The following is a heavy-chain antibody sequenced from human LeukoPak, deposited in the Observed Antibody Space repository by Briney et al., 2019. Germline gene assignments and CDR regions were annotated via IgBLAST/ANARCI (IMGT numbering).Heavy chain of an antibody. CDR3: AKVLKAYYFGSGSYPFDH. V-gene: IGHV3-33*06. D-gene: IGHD3-10*01. J-gene: IGHJ4*02. CDR2: IWYDGDNK. Sequence: GGSLRLSCAASGFTFSTYGMHWVRQPPNKGLEWVAVIWYDGDNKYYADSVRGRFTISRDNSKNTLYLQMNSLRAEDTAVYYCAKVLKAYYFGSGSYPFDHWGQGTLVTVSS. CDR1: GFTFSTYG.